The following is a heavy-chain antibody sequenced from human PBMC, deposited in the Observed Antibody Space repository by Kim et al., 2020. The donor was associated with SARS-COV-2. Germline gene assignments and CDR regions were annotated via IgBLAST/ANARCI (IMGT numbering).Heavy chain of an antibody. V-gene: IGHV4-34*01. Sequence: SETLSLTCAVYGGSFSGYYWSWIRQPPGKGLEWIGEINHSGSTNYNPSLKSRVTISVDTSKNQFSLKLSSVTAADTAVYYCARDRGRSHYYYYYYGMDVWGQGTTVTVSS. J-gene: IGHJ6*02. CDR2: INHSGST. CDR3: ARDRGRSHYYYYYYGMDV. D-gene: IGHD6-25*01. CDR1: GGSFSGYY.